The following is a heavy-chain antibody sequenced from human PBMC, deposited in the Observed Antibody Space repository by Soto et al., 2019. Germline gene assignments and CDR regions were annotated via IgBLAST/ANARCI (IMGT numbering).Heavy chain of an antibody. CDR1: GFAFGSHG. V-gene: IGHV3-30*03. CDR2: ISHDGQNQ. Sequence: QVQLVESGGGVVQPGRSLKLSCIGSGFAFGSHGMHWVRQVSGKGLEWVAVISHDGQNQYYRDSVNGRFTISRDNSKNSLYLEVNSLRVEDTAVYHCARERADIVVAPVATSGMDVWGQGTAVTVSS. CDR3: ARERADIVVAPVATSGMDV. J-gene: IGHJ6*02. D-gene: IGHD2-2*01.